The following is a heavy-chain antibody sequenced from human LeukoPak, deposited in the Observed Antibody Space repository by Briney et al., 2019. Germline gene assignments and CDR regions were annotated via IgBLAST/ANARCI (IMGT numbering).Heavy chain of an antibody. V-gene: IGHV4-34*01. CDR2: INHSGST. CDR1: GGSFSGYY. Sequence: SETLSLTCAVYGGSFSGYYWSWIRQPPGKGLEWIGEINHSGSTNYNPSLKSRVTISVDTSKNQFSLKLSSVTAADTAVYYCARHHYDSDAFDIWGQGTMVTVSS. CDR3: ARHHYDSDAFDI. J-gene: IGHJ3*02. D-gene: IGHD3-22*01.